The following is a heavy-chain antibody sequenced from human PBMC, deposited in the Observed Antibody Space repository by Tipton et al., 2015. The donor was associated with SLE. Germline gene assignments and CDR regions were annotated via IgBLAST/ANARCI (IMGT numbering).Heavy chain of an antibody. CDR2: IKQDRSEK. D-gene: IGHD1-26*01. CDR3: ARRLSGSYPLDV. V-gene: IGHV3-7*03. Sequence: SLRLSCTVSGGSISSTTYYWGWIRQPLGKGLEWVANIKQDRSEKYYVDSVKGRFTISRDNAKNSLYLQMNSLRAEDTAVYYCARRLSGSYPLDVWGQGTTVTVSS. CDR1: GGSISSTTYY. J-gene: IGHJ6*02.